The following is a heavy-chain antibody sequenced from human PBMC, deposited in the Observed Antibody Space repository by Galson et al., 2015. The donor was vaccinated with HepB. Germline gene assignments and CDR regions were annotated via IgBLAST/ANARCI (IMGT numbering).Heavy chain of an antibody. CDR2: ISSSSSTI. V-gene: IGHV3-48*02. D-gene: IGHD3-22*01. Sequence: SLRLSCAASGFTFSSYSMNWVRQAPGKGLEWVSYISSSSSTIYYADSVKGRFTISRDNAKNSLYLQMNSLRDEDTAVYYCARETLGYYDSSGYYSDFDYWGQGTLVTVSS. CDR3: ARETLGYYDSSGYYSDFDY. CDR1: GFTFSSYS. J-gene: IGHJ4*02.